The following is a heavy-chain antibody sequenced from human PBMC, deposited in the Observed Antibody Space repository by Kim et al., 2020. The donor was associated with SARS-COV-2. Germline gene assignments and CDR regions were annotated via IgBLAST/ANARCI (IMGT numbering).Heavy chain of an antibody. V-gene: IGHV3-23*01. Sequence: YYTDSVKGRFTISRDNSKNTIDLQMDGRRTEDTAIYYCAKDLAGSGSFDYWGQGTLVTVSS. CDR3: AKDLAGSGSFDY. D-gene: IGHD3-10*01. J-gene: IGHJ4*02.